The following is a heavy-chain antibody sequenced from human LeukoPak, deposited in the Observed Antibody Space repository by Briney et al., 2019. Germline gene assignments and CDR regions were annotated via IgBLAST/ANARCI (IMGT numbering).Heavy chain of an antibody. D-gene: IGHD3-10*01. J-gene: IGHJ4*02. Sequence: GGSLRLSCAASGFTFSDYYMSWIRQAPGKGLEWVSYISSSSSYTNYADSVKGRFTISGDNAKNSLYLQMNSLRAEDTAVYYCARDMDYYGSGSLDYWGQGTLVTVSS. CDR1: GFTFSDYY. CDR3: ARDMDYYGSGSLDY. CDR2: ISSSSSYT. V-gene: IGHV3-11*05.